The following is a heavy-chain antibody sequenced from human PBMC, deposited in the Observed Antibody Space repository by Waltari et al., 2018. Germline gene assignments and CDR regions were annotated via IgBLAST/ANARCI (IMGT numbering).Heavy chain of an antibody. CDR3: TRVLRYFDWSTKDY. Sequence: EVLLVESGGGMVQPGRSLTLSCAAYHFDFGEYGMSWVRQAPGKGLEWVGFIRIKAYGETTEYAASVKGRFIISRDDSRSIAYLQMNSLKTEDTAVYYCTRVLRYFDWSTKDYWGQGTLVTVSS. CDR2: IRIKAYGETT. D-gene: IGHD3-9*01. V-gene: IGHV3-49*04. J-gene: IGHJ4*02. CDR1: HFDFGEYG.